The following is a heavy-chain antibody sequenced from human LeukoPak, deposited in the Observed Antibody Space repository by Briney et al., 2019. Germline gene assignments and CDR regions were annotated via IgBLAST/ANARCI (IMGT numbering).Heavy chain of an antibody. D-gene: IGHD5-24*01. Sequence: ASVKVSCKASGYTFTSYYMHWVRQASGQGFEWMGIINPSGGSTSYAQKFQGRVTMTRDTSTSTLYMELSSLRCEDTAGYDCERDPRDGYNPPFDYWGQGTLVTVSS. CDR1: GYTFTSYY. CDR3: ERDPRDGYNPPFDY. V-gene: IGHV1-46*01. J-gene: IGHJ4*02. CDR2: INPSGGST.